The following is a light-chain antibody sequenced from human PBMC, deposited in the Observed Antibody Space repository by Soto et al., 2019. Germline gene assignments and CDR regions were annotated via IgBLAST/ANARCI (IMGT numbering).Light chain of an antibody. CDR2: TAS. Sequence: IQLTQSPSLLSASIGDRVTITCRASHDISTFLAWYQQKPGKAPKLLISTASSLQSGVPSRFSGSGSGTEFTLTISSLQPEDFATYYCQQANSFPLTFGGGTKVDIK. V-gene: IGKV1-9*01. CDR1: HDISTF. CDR3: QQANSFPLT. J-gene: IGKJ4*01.